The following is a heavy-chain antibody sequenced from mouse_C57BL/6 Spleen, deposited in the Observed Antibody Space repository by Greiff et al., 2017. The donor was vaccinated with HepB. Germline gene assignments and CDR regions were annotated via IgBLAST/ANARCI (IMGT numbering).Heavy chain of an antibody. CDR1: GYTFTDYY. V-gene: IGHV1-26*01. CDR2: INPNNGGT. D-gene: IGHD2-3*01. CDR3: ARGSYEEWYFDV. Sequence: EVQLQQSGPELVKPGASVKISCKASGYTFTDYYMNWVKQSHGKSLEWIGDINPNNGGTSYNQKFKGKATLTVDKSSSTAYMELRSLTYEDSAVYYCARGSYEEWYFDVWGTGTTVTVSS. J-gene: IGHJ1*03.